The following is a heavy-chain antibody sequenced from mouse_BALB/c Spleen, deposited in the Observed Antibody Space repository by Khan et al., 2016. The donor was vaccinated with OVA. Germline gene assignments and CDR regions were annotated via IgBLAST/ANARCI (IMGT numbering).Heavy chain of an antibody. Sequence: QVQLKQSGPGLAAPSQSLSITCTISGFSLTNYGIHWVRHPPGKGLEWLVVIWNDGTTTYNSALKSRLTITKDNSQSQVFLKMNSLQTDDTAIYFCARQPYYHYNIMDYWGQGTSVTVSS. CDR2: IWNDGTT. V-gene: IGHV2-6-1*01. D-gene: IGHD2-10*01. J-gene: IGHJ4*01. CDR3: ARQPYYHYNIMDY. CDR1: GFSLTNYG.